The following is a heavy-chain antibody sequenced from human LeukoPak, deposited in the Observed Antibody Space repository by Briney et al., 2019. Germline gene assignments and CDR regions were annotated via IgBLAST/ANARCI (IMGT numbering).Heavy chain of an antibody. J-gene: IGHJ4*02. V-gene: IGHV4-39*01. Sequence: PSETLSLTCTVSGGSISSGSAYWGWIRQPPGKGLEWIGSIYYSKNTYYNPSLKSRVTISADTSKNQYSLTLGSVSATDTAVYYCVSPRGFSYGYFDYWGQGTLVTVSS. CDR1: GGSISSGSAY. D-gene: IGHD5-18*01. CDR2: IYYSKNT. CDR3: VSPRGFSYGYFDY.